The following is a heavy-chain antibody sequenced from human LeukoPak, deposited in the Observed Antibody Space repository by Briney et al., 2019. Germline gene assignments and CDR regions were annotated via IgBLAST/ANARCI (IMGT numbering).Heavy chain of an antibody. CDR3: ARYEGGRGHPKFDY. J-gene: IGHJ4*01. Sequence: AESLSLVCTVSGGSISTDCWDWVRQPPGGGRGWIRYIHYSGSTNSNPTLKSRLTISLDTSKNQFSLKLSSVTAADTAVYYCARYEGGRGHPKFDYWGRGTLVTVSS. CDR1: GGSISTDC. V-gene: IGHV4-59*01. CDR2: IHYSGST. D-gene: IGHD2-15*01.